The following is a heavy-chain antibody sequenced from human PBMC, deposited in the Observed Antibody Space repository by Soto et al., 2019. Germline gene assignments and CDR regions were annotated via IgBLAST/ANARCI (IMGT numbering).Heavy chain of an antibody. V-gene: IGHV4-34*01. D-gene: IGHD6-6*01. J-gene: IGHJ6*02. Sequence: TSETLSLTCAVYGGSFSDYFWTWIRQPPGKGLEWIGEINHSGSTNFNPSLKSRVAISADTSRNQFSLRVTSVTAADTAVYYCAGREFASSSFHYSYYAVDVWGQGTTVTVSS. CDR3: AGREFASSSFHYSYYAVDV. CDR1: GGSFSDYF. CDR2: INHSGST.